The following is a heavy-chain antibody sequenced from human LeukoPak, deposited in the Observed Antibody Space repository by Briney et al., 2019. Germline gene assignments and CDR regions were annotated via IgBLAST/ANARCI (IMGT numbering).Heavy chain of an antibody. D-gene: IGHD3-9*01. Sequence: SVKVSCKGFGSTFRSYAISGVRPAPGQGLEWMGGIIPIFCTANYAQKFQGRVTITADESTSTAYMELSSLRSEDTAVYYCARTGSNYDILTGYYRSPYYYGMDVWGQGTTVTVSS. CDR3: ARTGSNYDILTGYYRSPYYYGMDV. CDR1: GSTFRSYA. CDR2: IIPIFCTA. V-gene: IGHV1-69*13. J-gene: IGHJ6*02.